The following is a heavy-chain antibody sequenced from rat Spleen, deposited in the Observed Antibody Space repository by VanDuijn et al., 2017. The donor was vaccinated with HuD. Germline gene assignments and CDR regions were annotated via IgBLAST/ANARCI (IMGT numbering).Heavy chain of an antibody. D-gene: IGHD1-6*01. Sequence: EVQLVESGGGLVQPGRSLKLSCAASGFTFSDYYMAWVRQAPTKGLEWVASISYDGGTTYYRDSVKGRFTISRDNAKSTLYLQMDSLRSGDTATYYCGREADKPFHYFDYWGQGVMVTVSS. J-gene: IGHJ2*01. V-gene: IGHV5-20*01. CDR1: GFTFSDYY. CDR2: ISYDGGTT. CDR3: GREADKPFHYFDY.